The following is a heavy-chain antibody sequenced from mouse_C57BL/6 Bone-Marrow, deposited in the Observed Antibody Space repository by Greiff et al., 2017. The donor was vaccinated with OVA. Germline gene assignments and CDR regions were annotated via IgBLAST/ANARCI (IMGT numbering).Heavy chain of an antibody. CDR1: GYTFTSYW. D-gene: IGHD1-1*01. CDR2: INPSNGGT. V-gene: IGHV1-53*01. CDR3: ARSDYGSSFYYAMDY. Sequence: QVQLQQPGTELVKPGASVKLSCKASGYTFTSYWMHWVKQRPGQGLEWIGNINPSNGGTNYNEKFKSKATLTVDKSSSTAYMQLSSLTSEDSAVYYCARSDYGSSFYYAMDYWGQGTSVTVSS. J-gene: IGHJ4*01.